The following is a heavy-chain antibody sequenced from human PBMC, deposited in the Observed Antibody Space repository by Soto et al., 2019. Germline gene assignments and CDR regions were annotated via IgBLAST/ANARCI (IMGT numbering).Heavy chain of an antibody. CDR3: AKDGGRHSGGIDY. D-gene: IGHD1-26*01. J-gene: IGHJ4*02. CDR2: IIPIFGTA. Sequence: QVQLVQSGAEVKKPGSSVKVSCKASGGTFSSYSINWVRQAPGQGLEWMGEIIPIFGTANYAQKFQGRVTTNADESTSTAYMELSSLGSEDTAVYYCAKDGGRHSGGIDYWGQGTLVTVSS. CDR1: GGTFSSYS. V-gene: IGHV1-69*01.